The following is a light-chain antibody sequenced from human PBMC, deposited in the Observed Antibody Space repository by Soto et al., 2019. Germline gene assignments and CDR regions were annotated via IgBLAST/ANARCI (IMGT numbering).Light chain of an antibody. CDR1: STDVGAYDY. V-gene: IGLV2-11*01. CDR2: HVT. J-gene: IGLJ2*01. CDR3: WSYAGSYEYVI. Sequence: QSALTQPRSVSGSPGQSVTISCTGSSTDVGAYDYVSWYQQHPGKAPKLMIYHVTRRPSGVPDRFSGSKSGNTASLTISGLQAEDEADYHCWSYAGSYEYVIFSGGTKLTVL.